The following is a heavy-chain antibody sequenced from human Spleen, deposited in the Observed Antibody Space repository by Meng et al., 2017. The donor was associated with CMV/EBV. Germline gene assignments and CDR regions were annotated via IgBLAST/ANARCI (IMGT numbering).Heavy chain of an antibody. Sequence: SETLSLTCTVSGGSISSYYWSWIRQPPGKGLEWIGYIYYSGSTNYNPSLKSRVTISVDTSKNQFSLKLSSVTAADTAVYYCARDSRRATLWYWGQGTLVTVSS. CDR2: IYYSGST. CDR1: GGSISSYY. CDR3: ARDSRRATLWY. J-gene: IGHJ4*02. D-gene: IGHD2-21*01. V-gene: IGHV4-59*12.